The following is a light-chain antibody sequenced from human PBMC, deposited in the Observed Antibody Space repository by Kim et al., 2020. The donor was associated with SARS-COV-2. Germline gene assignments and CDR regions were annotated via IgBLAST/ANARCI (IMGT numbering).Light chain of an antibody. CDR3: SSYTRSSTNYV. J-gene: IGLJ1*01. CDR2: AVS. V-gene: IGLV2-14*03. CDR1: SSDVGSYNY. Sequence: SITISCTGNSSDVGSYNYVSWYQQHPGKAPKLMIYAVSNRPSGVSNRFSGSKSGNTASLTISGLQAEDEADYYCSSYTRSSTNYVFGTGTKVTVL.